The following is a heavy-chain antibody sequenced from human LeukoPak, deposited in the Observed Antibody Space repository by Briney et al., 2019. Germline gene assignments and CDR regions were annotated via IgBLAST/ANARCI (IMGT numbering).Heavy chain of an antibody. CDR2: ISGSGGST. J-gene: IGHJ6*03. D-gene: IGHD5-18*01. CDR3: AKATAMDHYYYYMDV. Sequence: GGSLRLSCAASGFTFSSYGMSWVRQAPGKGLEWVSAISGSGGSTYYADSVKGRFTISRDNSKNTLYLQMNSLRAEDTAVYYCAKATAMDHYYYYMDVWGKGTTVTISS. V-gene: IGHV3-23*01. CDR1: GFTFSSYG.